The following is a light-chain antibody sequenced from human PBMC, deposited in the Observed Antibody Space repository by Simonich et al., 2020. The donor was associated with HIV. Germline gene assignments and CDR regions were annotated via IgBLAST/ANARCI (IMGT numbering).Light chain of an antibody. CDR2: ASS. CDR1: QGISNS. Sequence: DILITQSPSSLPAPLGNRATITVRASQGISNSLACYQQKPGKAPKLLLSASSRVESGVPSRFSGSGSGTDYTLTISSLQPEDFATYYCQQFFSTPWTFGQGTKVEIK. CDR3: QQFFSTPWT. J-gene: IGKJ1*01. V-gene: IGKV1-NL1*01.